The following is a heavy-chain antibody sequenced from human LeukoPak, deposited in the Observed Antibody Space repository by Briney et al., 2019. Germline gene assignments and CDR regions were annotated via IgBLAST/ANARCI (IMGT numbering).Heavy chain of an antibody. CDR3: ARGSAVAGYYFDY. CDR2: IYYSGST. J-gene: IGHJ4*01. D-gene: IGHD6-19*01. Sequence: GSLRLSCAASGFTFSSYAMSWVRQAPGKGLEWIGSIYYSGSTYYNPSLKSRVTISVDTSKNQFSLKLSSVTAADTAVYYCARGSAVAGYYFDYWGQGTLVTVSS. V-gene: IGHV4-39*07. CDR1: GFTFSSYA.